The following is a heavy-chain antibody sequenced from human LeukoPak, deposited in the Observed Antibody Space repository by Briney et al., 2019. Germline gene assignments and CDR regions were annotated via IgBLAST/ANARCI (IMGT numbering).Heavy chain of an antibody. J-gene: IGHJ6*02. CDR3: ARDVGSGYYYGMDV. CDR1: GFTFSSYG. Sequence: PGGSLRLSCAASGFTFSSYGMHWVRQAPGKGLEWVAVIWYDGSNKYYADSVKGRFTISRDNSKNTLYLQMNSLRAEDTAVYYCARDVGSGYYYGMDVWGQGTTVTVSS. CDR2: IWYDGSNK. V-gene: IGHV3-33*01. D-gene: IGHD6-19*01.